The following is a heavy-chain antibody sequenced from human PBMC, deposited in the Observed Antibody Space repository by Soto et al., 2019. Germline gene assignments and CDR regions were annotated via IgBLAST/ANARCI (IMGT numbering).Heavy chain of an antibody. Sequence: WGSLRVSCASSGFTFSDYYMNWIGQAPGKGLELLSYISSSGSTIYYADSVKGRFTISRDNAKNSLYRQMNSLRAEDTAVYYCARDPYYSDSSGYFLWGQGTMVTVSS. CDR3: ARDPYYSDSSGYFL. CDR1: GFTFSDYY. J-gene: IGHJ4*02. V-gene: IGHV3-11*01. CDR2: ISSSGSTI. D-gene: IGHD3-22*01.